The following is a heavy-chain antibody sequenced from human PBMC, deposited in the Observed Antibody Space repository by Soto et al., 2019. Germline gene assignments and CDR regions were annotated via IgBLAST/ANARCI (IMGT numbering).Heavy chain of an antibody. J-gene: IGHJ4*02. CDR2: ITPSFGTR. CDR3: ATSPGVGGYYVV. V-gene: IGHV1-69*01. Sequence: QVQLVQSGAEVKKPWSSVKVSCKASGGTFSTKYAISWVRQAPGEGLEWMGGITPSFGTRDYAQKFQDRVTITADASTSIVYMELTSLRSQDTAVYYCATSPGVGGYYVVWGQGTLVTVSS. D-gene: IGHD3-10*02. CDR1: GGTFSTKYA.